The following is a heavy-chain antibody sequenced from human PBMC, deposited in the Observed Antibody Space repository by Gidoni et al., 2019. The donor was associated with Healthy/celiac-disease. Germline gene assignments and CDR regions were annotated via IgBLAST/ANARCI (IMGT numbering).Heavy chain of an antibody. V-gene: IGHV3-9*01. CDR3: AKDQGYSYRRNGMDV. CDR2: ISWNSAGI. Sequence: EVQLVESGGGLVQPGRSLRLSCAVSGFTFDDYAMHWVRQAPGKGLEWVSGISWNSAGIGYVDSVKGRFTISRDNAKNSLYLQMNSLRAEDTALYYCAKDQGYSYRRNGMDVWGQGTTVTVSS. CDR1: GFTFDDYA. D-gene: IGHD5-18*01. J-gene: IGHJ6*02.